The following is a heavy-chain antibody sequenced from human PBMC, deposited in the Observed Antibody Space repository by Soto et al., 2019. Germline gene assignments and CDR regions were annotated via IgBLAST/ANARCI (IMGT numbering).Heavy chain of an antibody. Sequence: SETLSLTCTVSGGSISNGGYYWTRLRQHPGKGLEGIGYIYYSGSTYYNPSLKSRVTISVDTSKNQFSLKLTSVTAADTAVYYCARDVTDFWSGHELMDVWGQGTTVTVSS. V-gene: IGHV4-31*03. CDR1: GGSISNGGYY. J-gene: IGHJ6*02. D-gene: IGHD3-3*01. CDR2: IYYSGST. CDR3: ARDVTDFWSGHELMDV.